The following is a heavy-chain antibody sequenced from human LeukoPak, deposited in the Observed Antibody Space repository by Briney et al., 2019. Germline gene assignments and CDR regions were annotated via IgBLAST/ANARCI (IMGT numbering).Heavy chain of an antibody. CDR1: GFTLSSHW. Sequence: PGGSLGLSCAVSGFTLSSHWMSWVRQPPGKGLEWIGSIYYRGNTYYNPSLKSRVTISVDTSKNQFSLKLSSVTAADTAVYYCARDRVAVAVTGGGYWGQGTLVTVSS. V-gene: IGHV4-4*02. D-gene: IGHD6-19*01. CDR2: IYYRGNT. CDR3: ARDRVAVAVTGGGY. J-gene: IGHJ4*02.